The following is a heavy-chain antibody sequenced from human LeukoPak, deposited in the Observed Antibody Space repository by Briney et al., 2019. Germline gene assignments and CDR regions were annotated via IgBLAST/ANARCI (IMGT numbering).Heavy chain of an antibody. CDR3: ARDGCSRTSCYPPGFDY. Sequence: ASVKDSCKASGYTFTSYGISWVRQAPGQGLEWMGWISAYNGNTNYTQKLQGRVTMTTDTSTSTAYMELRSLRSDDTAVYYCARDGCSRTSCYPPGFDYWGQGTLVTVSS. D-gene: IGHD2-2*01. CDR1: GYTFTSYG. CDR2: ISAYNGNT. J-gene: IGHJ4*02. V-gene: IGHV1-18*04.